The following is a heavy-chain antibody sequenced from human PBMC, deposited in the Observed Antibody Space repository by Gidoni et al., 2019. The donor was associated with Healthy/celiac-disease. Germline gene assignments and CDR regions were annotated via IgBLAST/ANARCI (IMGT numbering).Heavy chain of an antibody. CDR1: GFTFDDYA. V-gene: IGHV3-9*01. Sequence: EVQLVESGGGLVQPGRSLRLSCAASGFTFDDYAGHWVRQAPGKGLEWVSGISGNSGRIGYADSVKGRFTISRDNAKNSLYLQMNSLRAEDTALYYCAKDIRWFGELNYYGMDVWGQGTTVTVSS. CDR3: AKDIRWFGELNYYGMDV. CDR2: ISGNSGRI. D-gene: IGHD3-10*01. J-gene: IGHJ6*02.